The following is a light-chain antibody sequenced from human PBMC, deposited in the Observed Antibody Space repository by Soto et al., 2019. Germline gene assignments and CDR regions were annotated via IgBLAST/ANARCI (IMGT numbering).Light chain of an antibody. CDR2: DAS. V-gene: IGKV3-11*01. J-gene: IGKJ1*01. CDR1: QSVSSN. Sequence: EIVLTQSPATLSLSPGERATLSCRASQSVSSNLAWYQQKPGQAPRLLIYDASNRATGIPARFSGSGSGTDFTLTISSLEPEDFATYYCQQSYSTPRTFGQGTKVDIK. CDR3: QQSYSTPRT.